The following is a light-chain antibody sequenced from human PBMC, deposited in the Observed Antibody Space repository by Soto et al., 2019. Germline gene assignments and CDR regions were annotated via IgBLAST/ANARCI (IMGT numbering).Light chain of an antibody. CDR3: QQSYSTPWT. CDR1: QSISTY. CDR2: AAS. Sequence: DIKLTQSPSSLSASVGERVPFTCRAIQSISTYLNWYQQKPGKAPKLLIYAASSLQSGVPSRFSGSGSGTDFTLTISSLQPEDFATYYCQQSYSTPWTFGQGTKVEIK. J-gene: IGKJ1*01. V-gene: IGKV1-39*01.